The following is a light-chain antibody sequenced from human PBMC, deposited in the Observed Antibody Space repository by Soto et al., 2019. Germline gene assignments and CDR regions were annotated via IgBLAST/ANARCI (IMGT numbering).Light chain of an antibody. V-gene: IGKV1-8*01. CDR3: QHYYSPPPT. CDR2: GAS. Sequence: AIRMTQFPSSFSASIGDRVTITCRASHDITSSLAWYQHIQGRAPKLLISGASNLQFGVPSRFSGSGSGTDFTLTISSLQSEDFATYYCQHYYSPPPTFGQGTKVDIK. J-gene: IGKJ1*01. CDR1: HDITSS.